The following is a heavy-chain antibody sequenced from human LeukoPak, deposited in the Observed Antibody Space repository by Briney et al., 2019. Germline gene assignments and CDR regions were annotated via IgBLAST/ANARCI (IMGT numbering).Heavy chain of an antibody. CDR1: GYTFDDYT. CDR2: ISWNGVTT. V-gene: IGHV3-43*01. J-gene: IGHJ4*02. CDR3: AKERGSSGYFDY. Sequence: PGGSLRPSCAASGYTFDDYTMHWVRLAPGKGLEWVSLISWNGVTTYYSDSVKGRFTISRDNSKNSLYLQMSSLRTEDTALYYCAKERGSSGYFDYWGQGTLVTASS. D-gene: IGHD6-6*01.